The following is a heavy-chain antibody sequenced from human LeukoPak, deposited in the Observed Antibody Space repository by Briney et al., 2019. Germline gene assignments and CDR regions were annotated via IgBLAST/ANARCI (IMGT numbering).Heavy chain of an antibody. CDR3: ARGRVSLNWFDP. CDR2: MNPNSGNT. J-gene: IGHJ5*02. Sequence: ASVKVSCKPSGYTFTSYVINWVGQATGQGLEWMGWMNPNSGNTGYAQKFQGRVTMTKNTSISTAYMELRSLRSEDTAVYYCARGRVSLNWFDPWGEGPLVTVSS. CDR1: GYTFTSYV. V-gene: IGHV1-8*01. D-gene: IGHD2/OR15-2a*01.